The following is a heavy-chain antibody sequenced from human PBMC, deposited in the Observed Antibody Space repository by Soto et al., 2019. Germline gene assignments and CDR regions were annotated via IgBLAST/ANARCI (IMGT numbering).Heavy chain of an antibody. V-gene: IGHV1-2*02. D-gene: IGHD3-9*01. CDR1: GYTFTGYY. Sequence: GASVKVSCKASGYTFTGYYMHWVRQAPGQGHEWMGWINPNSGGTNYAQKFQGRVTMTRDTSISTAYMELSRLRSDDTAVYYCARDRLRYFDWLSRHYYYYYGMDVWGQGTTVTVSS. CDR3: ARDRLRYFDWLSRHYYYYYGMDV. J-gene: IGHJ6*02. CDR2: INPNSGGT.